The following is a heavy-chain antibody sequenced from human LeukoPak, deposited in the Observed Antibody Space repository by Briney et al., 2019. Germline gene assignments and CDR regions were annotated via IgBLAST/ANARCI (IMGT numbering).Heavy chain of an antibody. D-gene: IGHD3-3*01. J-gene: IGHJ4*02. CDR3: ARGKDFWKI. CDR2: IYSSGTT. CDR1: GFTVSSNY. V-gene: IGHV3-53*01. Sequence: GGSLRLSCAASGFTVSSNYMSWIRQAPGKGLEWVSVIYSSGTTYYADSVKGRFTISRDNSKNTVDLQMNSLRAEDTAVYYCARGKDFWKIWGQGTLVTVSS.